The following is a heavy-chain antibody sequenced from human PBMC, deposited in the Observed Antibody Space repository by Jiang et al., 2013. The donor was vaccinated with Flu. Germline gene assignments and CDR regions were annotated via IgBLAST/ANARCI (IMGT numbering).Heavy chain of an antibody. Sequence: KPTQTLTLTCTFSGFSLSTSGVGVGWIRQPPGKALEWLALIYWDDDKRYSPSLKSGLAITKDTSKNQVVLTMTNMDPVDTATYYCAHINASYGLLGGDDYWGQGTLVTVSS. V-gene: IGHV2-5*02. D-gene: IGHD3-16*01. CDR1: GFSLSTSGVG. CDR3: AHINASYGLLGGDDY. J-gene: IGHJ4*02. CDR2: IYWDDDK.